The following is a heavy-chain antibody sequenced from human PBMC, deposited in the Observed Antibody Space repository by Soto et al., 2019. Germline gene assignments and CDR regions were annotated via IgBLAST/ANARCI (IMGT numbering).Heavy chain of an antibody. CDR2: ISAYNGNT. Sequence: VSVKVSCKASGYTFTSYGISWVRQAPGQGLEWMGWISAYNGNTNYAQKLQGRVTMTTDTSTSTAYMELRSLRSDDTAVYYCARGITFGGVLNGMDVWGQGTTVTVSS. V-gene: IGHV1-18*01. J-gene: IGHJ6*02. D-gene: IGHD3-16*01. CDR3: ARGITFGGVLNGMDV. CDR1: GYTFTSYG.